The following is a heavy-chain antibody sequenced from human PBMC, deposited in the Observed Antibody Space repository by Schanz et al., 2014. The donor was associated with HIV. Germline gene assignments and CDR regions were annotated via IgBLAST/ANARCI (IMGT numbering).Heavy chain of an antibody. Sequence: VQLVESGGGVVQPGGSLRLSCAASGFTFSSYSMNWVRQAPGKGLEWVSYISSSSSSIYYADSVKGRFTISRDNSKNTLFLQMNSLRAEDTAVYFCARDVAGCSGTSCYSDAFDIWGQGTLVTVSS. CDR2: ISSSSSSI. CDR3: ARDVAGCSGTSCYSDAFDI. V-gene: IGHV3-48*01. J-gene: IGHJ3*02. CDR1: GFTFSSYS. D-gene: IGHD2-2*01.